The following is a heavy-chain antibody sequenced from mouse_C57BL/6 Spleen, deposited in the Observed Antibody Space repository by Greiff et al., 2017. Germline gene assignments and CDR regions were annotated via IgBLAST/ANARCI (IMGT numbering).Heavy chain of an antibody. J-gene: IGHJ2*01. CDR3: ASRLYYYDSCYEY. CDR2: IYPGDGDT. V-gene: IGHV1-82*01. CDR1: GYAFSSSW. D-gene: IGHD1-1*01. Sequence: VQLQESGPELVKPGASVKISCKASGYAFSSSWMNWVKQRPGKGLEWIGRIYPGDGDTNYNGKFKGKATLTADKSSSTAYMQLSSLTSEDSAVYYCASRLYYYDSCYEYWGQGTTLTVSS.